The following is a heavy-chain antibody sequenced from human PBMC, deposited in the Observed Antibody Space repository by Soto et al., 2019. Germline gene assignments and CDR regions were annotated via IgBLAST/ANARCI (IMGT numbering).Heavy chain of an antibody. CDR2: ISAYNGNT. D-gene: IGHD3-16*02. J-gene: IGHJ6*02. Sequence: QVQLVQSGAEVKKPGASVKVSCKASGYTFTSYGISWVRQAPGQGLEWMGWISAYNGNTNYAQKLQGRVTMTTDTSTSTAYMELRSLRSDDTAVYYCAGVYGGVFGPYYYYYGMDVWGQGTTVTVSS. CDR3: AGVYGGVFGPYYYYYGMDV. CDR1: GYTFTSYG. V-gene: IGHV1-18*01.